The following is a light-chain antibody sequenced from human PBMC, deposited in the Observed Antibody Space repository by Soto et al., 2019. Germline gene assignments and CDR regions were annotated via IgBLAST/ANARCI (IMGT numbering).Light chain of an antibody. CDR1: HSVSSSR. CDR3: QQYGNSPLT. V-gene: IGKV3D-20*01. Sequence: EIVFTQSPGTLSLSPGESATLSCGASHSVSSSRLAWYQQKPALAPRLLIYDASSRATGIPDRFSGSGSGTDFTLTISRLGPEDFAVYYCQQYGNSPLTFGQGTRLEIK. J-gene: IGKJ5*01. CDR2: DAS.